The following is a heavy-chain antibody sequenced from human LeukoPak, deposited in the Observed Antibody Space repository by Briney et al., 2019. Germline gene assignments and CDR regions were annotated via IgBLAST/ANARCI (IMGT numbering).Heavy chain of an antibody. D-gene: IGHD4-23*01. V-gene: IGHV3-49*03. CDR1: GFTFGDYA. CDR2: IRSKAYGGTT. J-gene: IGHJ4*02. CDR3: TREDYGGNSAGFDY. Sequence: GSLRLSCTASGFTFGDYAMSWFRQAPGKGLEWVGFIRSKAYGGTTEYAASVKGRFTISRDDSKSIAYLQMNSLKTEDTAVYYCTREDYGGNSAGFDYWGQGTLVTVSS.